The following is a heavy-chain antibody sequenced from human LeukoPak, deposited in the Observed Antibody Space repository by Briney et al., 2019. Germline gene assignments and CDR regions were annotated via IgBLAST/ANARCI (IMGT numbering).Heavy chain of an antibody. CDR2: INPNSGGT. Sequence: GASVKVSCKASGYTFTGYYMHWVRQAPGQGLEWIGWINPNSGGTNYAQKFQGRVTMTRDTSISTAYMELSRLRSDDTAVYYCARTEWFGELLYLDYWGQGTLVTVSS. D-gene: IGHD3-10*01. J-gene: IGHJ4*02. CDR1: GYTFTGYY. CDR3: ARTEWFGELLYLDY. V-gene: IGHV1-2*02.